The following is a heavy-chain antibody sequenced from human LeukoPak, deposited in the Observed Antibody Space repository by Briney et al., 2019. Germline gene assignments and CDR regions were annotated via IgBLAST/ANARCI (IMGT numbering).Heavy chain of an antibody. J-gene: IGHJ4*02. CDR3: ARAIQSQLLKGYFDF. Sequence: GGSLRLSCAASGFTVTSSYMSWVRQAPGKGLEWGSVIYSDGSTYYADSVKGRFSISRDHSKNTVLLQMNSLRTEDTAVYYCARAIQSQLLKGYFDFWGQGALVTVSS. CDR2: IYSDGST. CDR1: GFTVTSSY. V-gene: IGHV3-53*01. D-gene: IGHD2-2*01.